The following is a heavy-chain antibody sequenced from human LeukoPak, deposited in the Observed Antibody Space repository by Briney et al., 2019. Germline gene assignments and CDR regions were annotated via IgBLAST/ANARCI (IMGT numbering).Heavy chain of an antibody. Sequence: TSETLSLTCAVYGGPLSGYYWSGTRQPPGEGLEWIGEINHSGSTNYNPSLKSRVTISVDTSKNQISLKLTSVTAADTAVYYCARWGAFEIWGQGTMVTVSS. CDR2: INHSGST. D-gene: IGHD3-16*01. CDR3: ARWGAFEI. CDR1: GGPLSGYY. J-gene: IGHJ3*02. V-gene: IGHV4-34*01.